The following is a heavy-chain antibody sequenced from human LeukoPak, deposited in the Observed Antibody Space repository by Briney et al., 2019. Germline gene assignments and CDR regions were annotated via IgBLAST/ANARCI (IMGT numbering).Heavy chain of an antibody. J-gene: IGHJ4*02. Sequence: GGSLRLSCAASGFTFSSYGMHWVRQAPGKGLEWVAFVRYDGSNKYYADSVKGRFTISRDNSKNTLYLQMNSLRAEDTAVYYCAKSLYYYDSSGLLDYWGQGTLVTVSS. CDR1: GFTFSSYG. CDR2: VRYDGSNK. CDR3: AKSLYYYDSSGLLDY. D-gene: IGHD3-22*01. V-gene: IGHV3-30*02.